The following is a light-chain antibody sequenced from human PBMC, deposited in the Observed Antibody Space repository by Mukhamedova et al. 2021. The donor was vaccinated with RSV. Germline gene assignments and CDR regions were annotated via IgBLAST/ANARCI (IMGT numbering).Light chain of an antibody. Sequence: GNNYVSWYQQLPGTAPKLLIYDNNKRPSGIPDRFSGSKSGTSATLGITGLQTGDEADYYCGTWDSSLSGVFGGGTKLIVL. V-gene: IGLV1-51*01. CDR1: GNNY. CDR2: DNN. CDR3: GTWDSSLSGV. J-gene: IGLJ2*01.